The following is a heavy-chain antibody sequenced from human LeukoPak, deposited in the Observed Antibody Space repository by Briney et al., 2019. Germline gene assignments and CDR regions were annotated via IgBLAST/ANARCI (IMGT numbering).Heavy chain of an antibody. CDR2: INGESTWI. V-gene: IGHV3-48*01. D-gene: IGHD1-26*01. CDR3: ARDGQVGATIFWDY. Sequence: GGSLRLSCAASGFTFNIYAMNWIRQAPGKGLEWVAYINGESTWIYYADSVKGRFTITRDSAENSLYLQMNSLRAEDTAVYYCARDGQVGATIFWDYWGQGTLVTVSS. CDR1: GFTFNIYA. J-gene: IGHJ4*02.